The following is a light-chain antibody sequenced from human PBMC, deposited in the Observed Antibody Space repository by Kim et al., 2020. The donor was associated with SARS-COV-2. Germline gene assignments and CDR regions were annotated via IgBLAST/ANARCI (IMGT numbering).Light chain of an antibody. V-gene: IGLV3-9*01. J-gene: IGLJ3*02. CDR1: NIGSKN. CDR2: RDS. CDR3: QVWDSSTWV. Sequence: SVALGQTARITCGGNNIGSKNVHWYQQKPGQAPVLVIYRDSNRPSGIPERFSGANSGNTATLTISRAQAGDEADYYCQVWDSSTWVSGGGTQLTVL.